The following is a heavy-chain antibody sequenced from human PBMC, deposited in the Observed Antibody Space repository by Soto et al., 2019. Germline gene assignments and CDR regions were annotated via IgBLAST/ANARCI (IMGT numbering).Heavy chain of an antibody. CDR1: GGTFSSYT. Sequence: QVQLVQSGAEVKKPGSSVKVSCKDSGGTFSSYTISWVRQAPGQGLEWMGRIIPILGIANYAQKFQGRVTITADKSTSTAYMELSSLRSEDTAVYYCARDAGSSGWYVDYWGQGTLVTVSA. CDR3: ARDAGSSGWYVDY. V-gene: IGHV1-69*08. J-gene: IGHJ4*02. D-gene: IGHD6-19*01. CDR2: IIPILGIA.